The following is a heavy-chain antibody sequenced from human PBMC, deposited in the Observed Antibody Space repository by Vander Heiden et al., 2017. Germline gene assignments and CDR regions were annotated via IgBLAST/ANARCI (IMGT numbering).Heavy chain of an antibody. Sequence: QVQLVQSGAEVKKPGSSVKVSCKASGGTFSSYAISWVRQAPGQGLEWMGGIIPIFGKANYAQKVQGRVTITADESRSTAYMEMSRMRYEDTAVYYCARDSGEIGDGSNPWGQGTMVTVSS. CDR1: GGTFSSYA. CDR3: ARDSGEIGDGSNP. V-gene: IGHV1-69*01. D-gene: IGHD3-10*01. J-gene: IGHJ5*02. CDR2: IIPIFGKA.